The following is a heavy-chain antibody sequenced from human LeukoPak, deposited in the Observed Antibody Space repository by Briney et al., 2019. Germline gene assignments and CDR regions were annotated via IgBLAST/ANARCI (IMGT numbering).Heavy chain of an antibody. CDR2: ISGGGEST. D-gene: IGHD3-3*01. CDR3: ARDQYDSWSRRGNFDS. J-gene: IGHJ4*02. CDR1: EFTFSSHA. V-gene: IGHV3-23*01. Sequence: GGSLGLSCVASEFTFSSHAMNWVRQAPGKGLEWVSSISGGGESTYYADSVKGRFTVSRDNSKNTLYLQMNSLRAEDTAVFYCARDQYDSWSRRGNFDSWGQGTLVIVSS.